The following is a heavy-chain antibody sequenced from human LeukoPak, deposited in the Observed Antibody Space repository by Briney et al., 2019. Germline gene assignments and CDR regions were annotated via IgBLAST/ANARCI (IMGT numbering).Heavy chain of an antibody. CDR2: INPNSGGT. J-gene: IGHJ4*02. Sequence: ASVKVSCKASGYTFTGYYLHWVRQAPGQGLEWMGWINPNSGGTNYAQKFQGRVTMTRDTSISTAYMELSSLRSEDTAVYYCARDYYGSGSYYYWGQGTLVTVSS. CDR3: ARDYYGSGSYYY. V-gene: IGHV1-2*02. D-gene: IGHD3-10*01. CDR1: GYTFTGYY.